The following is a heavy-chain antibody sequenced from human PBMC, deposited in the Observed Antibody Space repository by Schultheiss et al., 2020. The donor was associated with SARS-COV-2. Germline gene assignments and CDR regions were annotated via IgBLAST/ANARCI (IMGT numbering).Heavy chain of an antibody. CDR2: ISGSGGST. D-gene: IGHD2-2*01. Sequence: GGSLRLSCAASGFTFSSYDMHWVRQATGKGLEWVSAISGSGGSTYYADSVKGRFTISRDNAKNTLYLQMNSLRAEDTAVYYCARGRACSSTSCLIDYWGQGTLVTVSS. CDR1: GFTFSSYD. V-gene: IGHV3-23*01. J-gene: IGHJ4*02. CDR3: ARGRACSSTSCLIDY.